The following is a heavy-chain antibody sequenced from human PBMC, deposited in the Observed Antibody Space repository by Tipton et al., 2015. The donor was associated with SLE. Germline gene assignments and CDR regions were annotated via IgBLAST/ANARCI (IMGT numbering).Heavy chain of an antibody. D-gene: IGHD1-26*01. J-gene: IGHJ6*02. CDR2: ISYDGSNK. V-gene: IGHV3-30*04. CDR1: GITFDTYA. Sequence: SLRLSCAASGITFDTYAMHWIRQAPGKGLEWVAVISYDGSNKYYADSVKGRFTISRDNSKNTLYLQMNSLIAEDTAVYYCARDLLPGYYGMDVWGQGTTVAVSS. CDR3: ARDLLPGYYGMDV.